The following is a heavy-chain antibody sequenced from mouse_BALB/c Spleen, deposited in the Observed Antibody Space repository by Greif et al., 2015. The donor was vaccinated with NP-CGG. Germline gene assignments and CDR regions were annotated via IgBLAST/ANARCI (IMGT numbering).Heavy chain of an antibody. D-gene: IGHD1-2*01. CDR1: GYSFTSYY. J-gene: IGHJ4*01. CDR2: IDPFNGGT. V-gene: IGHV1S135*01. CDR3: ARSEEFITTASYAMDY. Sequence: VQLQQSGPELMKPGASVKISCKASGYSFTSYYMHWVKQSHGKSLEWIGCIDPFNGGTSYNQKFKGKATLTVDKSSSTAYMHLSSLTSEDSAVYYCARSEEFITTASYAMDYWGQGTSVTVSS.